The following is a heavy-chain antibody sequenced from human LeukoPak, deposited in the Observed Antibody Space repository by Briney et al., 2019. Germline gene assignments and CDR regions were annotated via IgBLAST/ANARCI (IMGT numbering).Heavy chain of an antibody. CDR1: GFTFSASW. V-gene: IGHV3-7*01. J-gene: IGHJ4*02. CDR3: ARGDRGFDY. Sequence: GGSLRLSCAASGFTFSASWMTWVRHAPGKGQEWVTNINQDGSEKYYVDSVKGRFTISRDNARNALYLQMNSLRTEDTAVYYCARGDRGFDYWGQGTLVTVSS. CDR2: INQDGSEK.